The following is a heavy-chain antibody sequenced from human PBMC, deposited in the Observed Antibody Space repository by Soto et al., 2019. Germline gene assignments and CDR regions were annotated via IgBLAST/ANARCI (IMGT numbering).Heavy chain of an antibody. CDR2: ISYDGSNK. J-gene: IGHJ4*02. V-gene: IGHV3-30*03. D-gene: IGHD6-6*01. Sequence: GGSLRLSCAASGFTFSSYGMHWVRQAPGKGLEWVAVISYDGSNKYYADSVKGRFTISRDNSKNTLYLQMNSLRSEDTAVYYCARYSSSNGTPMNYFDYWGQGTLVTVSS. CDR1: GFTFSSYG. CDR3: ARYSSSNGTPMNYFDY.